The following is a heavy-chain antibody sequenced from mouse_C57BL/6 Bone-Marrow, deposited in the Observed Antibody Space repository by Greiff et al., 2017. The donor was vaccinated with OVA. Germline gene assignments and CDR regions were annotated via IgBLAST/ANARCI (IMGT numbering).Heavy chain of an antibody. J-gene: IGHJ1*03. CDR2: IYIGNGYT. CDR3: ARKRRYDYGEVYWYFDV. Sequence: EVQLQESGAELVRPGSSVKMSCKTSGYTFTSYGINWVKQRPGQGLEWIGYIYIGNGYTEYNETFKGKATLTSDTSSSTAYMQLSSLTSEDSASCISARKRRYDYGEVYWYFDVWGTGTTVTVAS. V-gene: IGHV1-58*01. D-gene: IGHD2-4*01. CDR1: GYTFTSYG.